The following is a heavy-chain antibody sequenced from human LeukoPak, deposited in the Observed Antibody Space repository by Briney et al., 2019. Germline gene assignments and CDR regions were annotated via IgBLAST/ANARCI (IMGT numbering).Heavy chain of an antibody. Sequence: PSETLSLTCTVSGGSISSYYWSWIWQPPGKGLEWIGYIYYTGSTNYNPSLKSRVTISVDTSKNQFSLNLSSVTAADTAVYYCARRPLFGVVPWGMDVWGQGTTVTVSS. CDR1: GGSISSYY. V-gene: IGHV4-59*08. CDR2: IYYTGST. CDR3: ARRPLFGVVPWGMDV. J-gene: IGHJ6*02. D-gene: IGHD3-3*01.